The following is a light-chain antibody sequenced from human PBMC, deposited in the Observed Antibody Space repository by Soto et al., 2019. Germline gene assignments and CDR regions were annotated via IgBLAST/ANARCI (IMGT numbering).Light chain of an antibody. CDR1: QTVSGSH. CDR3: QQYGSSPWT. J-gene: IGKJ1*01. V-gene: IGKV3-20*01. Sequence: EIVLTQSPGTLSLSPGERATLSCRASQTVSGSHLAWYQQKRGQAPRLLIFGVSNRATGIPDRFSGSGSGTDFTLTISRLEPEDFAVYYCQQYGSSPWTFGQGAKVEI. CDR2: GVS.